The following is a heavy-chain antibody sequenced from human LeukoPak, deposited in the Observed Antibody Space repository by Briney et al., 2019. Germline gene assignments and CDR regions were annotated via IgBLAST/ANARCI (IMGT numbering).Heavy chain of an antibody. Sequence: GRSLILSCAASGLSFSSNGMHWVRQAPGKGLEWVAVISYDGIDKYYGDSVKGRFTISRDNSKNTLYLQMNSLRPEDTAVYYCAKVAGWDLLKDAFDIWGQGTMVIVSS. J-gene: IGHJ3*02. CDR1: GLSFSSNG. V-gene: IGHV3-30*18. CDR3: AKVAGWDLLKDAFDI. CDR2: ISYDGIDK. D-gene: IGHD6-19*01.